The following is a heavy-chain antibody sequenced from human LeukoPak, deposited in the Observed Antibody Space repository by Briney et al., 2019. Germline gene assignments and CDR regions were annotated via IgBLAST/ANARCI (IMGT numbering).Heavy chain of an antibody. V-gene: IGHV3-7*01. D-gene: IGHD6-19*01. CDR2: IKKDGSER. Sequence: GGSLRLSCAASGFIFNSYWMSWVCQAPGKGLEWVANIKKDGSERYYVDSVKGRFTIARDNAKNSLYLQMNSLRAEDTAVYYCARSVAGFDYWGQGNLVTVSS. J-gene: IGHJ4*02. CDR3: ARSVAGFDY. CDR1: GFIFNSYW.